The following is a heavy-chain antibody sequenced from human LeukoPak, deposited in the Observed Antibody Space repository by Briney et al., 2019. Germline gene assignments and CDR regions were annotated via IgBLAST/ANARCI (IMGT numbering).Heavy chain of an antibody. V-gene: IGHV1-2*02. CDR1: GYTFTGYY. Sequence: ASVKVSCKASGYTFTGYYMHWVRQAPGQGLEWMGWINPNSGGTNYAQKFQGRVTMTRDTSISTAYMELSRLRSDDTAVYYCARGGGYSYGYYWFDPWGQGTLVTVSS. J-gene: IGHJ5*02. CDR2: INPNSGGT. CDR3: ARGGGYSYGYYWFDP. D-gene: IGHD5-18*01.